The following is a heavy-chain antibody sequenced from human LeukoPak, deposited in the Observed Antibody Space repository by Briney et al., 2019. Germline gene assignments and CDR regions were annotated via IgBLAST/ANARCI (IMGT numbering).Heavy chain of an antibody. CDR1: GFTFSDYY. CDR2: ISSSSSYT. J-gene: IGHJ4*02. Sequence: GGSLRLSCAASGFTFSDYYMSWLRQAPGKGLEWVSYISSSSSYTNYADSVKGRFTISRDNAKSSLYLQMNSLRAEDTAVYYCASGGGDQYYFDYWGQGTLVTVSS. V-gene: IGHV3-11*03. CDR3: ASGGGDQYYFDY. D-gene: IGHD3-16*01.